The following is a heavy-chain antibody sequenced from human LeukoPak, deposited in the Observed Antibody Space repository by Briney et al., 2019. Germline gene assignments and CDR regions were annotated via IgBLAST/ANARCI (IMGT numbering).Heavy chain of an antibody. D-gene: IGHD1-26*01. Sequence: GGSLRLSCAASGFTFSSYSMNWVRQAPGKGLEWVSYISSSSSTIYYADSVKGRFTISRDNAKNSLYLQMNSLRDEDTAVYYCARDIWVGARAGGAFDIWGQGTMVTVSS. V-gene: IGHV3-48*02. CDR3: ARDIWVGARAGGAFDI. CDR1: GFTFSSYS. J-gene: IGHJ3*02. CDR2: ISSSSSTI.